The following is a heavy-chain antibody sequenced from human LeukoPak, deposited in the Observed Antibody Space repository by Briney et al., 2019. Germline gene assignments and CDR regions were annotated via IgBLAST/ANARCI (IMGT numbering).Heavy chain of an antibody. J-gene: IGHJ4*02. CDR3: ARDSSGSLDY. D-gene: IGHD1-26*01. CDR1: GFTFSSYS. Sequence: GGSLRLSCAASGFTFSSYSMNWVRQAPGKGLEWVSLISWNGYSTSYGDSVKGRFTISRDNNKNSLYLQMNSLRTEDTALYYCARDSSGSLDYWGQGTLVTVSS. V-gene: IGHV3-43*01. CDR2: ISWNGYST.